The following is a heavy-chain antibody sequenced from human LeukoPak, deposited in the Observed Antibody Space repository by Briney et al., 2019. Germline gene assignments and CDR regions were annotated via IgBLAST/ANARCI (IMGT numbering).Heavy chain of an antibody. CDR2: IYYSGST. CDR3: ARHILGATVGWFDP. V-gene: IGHV4-39*01. CDR1: GGSISSSSYY. Sequence: TSETLSLTCTVSGGSISSSSYYWGWIRQPPGKGLEWIGSIYYSGSTYYNPSLKSRVTISVDTSKNQFSLKLSSVTATDTAVYYCARHILGATVGWFDPWGQGTLVTVSS. D-gene: IGHD1-26*01. J-gene: IGHJ5*02.